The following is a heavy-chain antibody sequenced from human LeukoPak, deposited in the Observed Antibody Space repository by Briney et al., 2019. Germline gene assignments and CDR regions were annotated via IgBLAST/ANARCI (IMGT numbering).Heavy chain of an antibody. CDR3: ARDQTYYDFWSGYFNPNYYYGMDV. V-gene: IGHV3-30-3*01. Sequence: GGSLRLSCAASGFTFSSYAMHWVRQAPGKGLEWVAVISYDGSNKYYADSVKGRFTISRDNSKNTLYLQMNSLRAEDTAVYYCARDQTYYDFWSGYFNPNYYYGMDVWGQGTTVTVSS. CDR2: ISYDGSNK. J-gene: IGHJ6*02. CDR1: GFTFSSYA. D-gene: IGHD3-3*01.